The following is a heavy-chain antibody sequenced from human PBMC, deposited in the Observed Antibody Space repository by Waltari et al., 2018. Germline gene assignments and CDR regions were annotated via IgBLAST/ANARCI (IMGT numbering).Heavy chain of an antibody. J-gene: IGHJ3*01. D-gene: IGHD3-10*01. CDR1: GDTFTANY. Sequence: EVQLLQSGAEVKKPGTPVKISCRVAGDTFTANYIHWIQPAPGKGLRWMGLLDPEDGQAVYAEKFQGKVTMTADTSIHTAYMELTSLTSEDTAFYYCAAALGGGISASRPFHFWGQGTMITVSS. CDR3: AAALGGGISASRPFHF. V-gene: IGHV1-69-2*01. CDR2: LDPEDGQA.